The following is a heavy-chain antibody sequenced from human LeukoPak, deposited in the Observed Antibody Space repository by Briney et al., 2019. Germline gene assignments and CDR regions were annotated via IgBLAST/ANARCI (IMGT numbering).Heavy chain of an antibody. CDR2: ISSSGSTI. Sequence: PGGSLRLSCAASGFTFSSYEMNWVRQAPGKGLEWVSYISSSGSTIYYADSVKGRFTISRDNAKKSRYLQMNSLRAEDTAVYYCARDAGTVDFDYWGQGTLVTVSS. D-gene: IGHD4-23*01. J-gene: IGHJ4*02. CDR1: GFTFSSYE. CDR3: ARDAGTVDFDY. V-gene: IGHV3-48*03.